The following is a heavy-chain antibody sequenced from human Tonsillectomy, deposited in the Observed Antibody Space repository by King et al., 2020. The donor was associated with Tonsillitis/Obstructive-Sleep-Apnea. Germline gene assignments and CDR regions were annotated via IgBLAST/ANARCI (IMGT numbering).Heavy chain of an antibody. Sequence: VQLVESGGGLVKPGGSLRLSCAASGFTFSDYYMSWIRQAPGKGLEWVSYISSSSSYTNYADSVKGRFTISRDNAKNSLYLKMNSRRAEDTAVYYCARDFVVVVAATPESLNWFDPWGQGTLVTVSS. CDR2: ISSSSSYT. J-gene: IGHJ5*02. CDR1: GFTFSDYY. CDR3: ARDFVVVVAATPESLNWFDP. D-gene: IGHD2-15*01. V-gene: IGHV3-11*05.